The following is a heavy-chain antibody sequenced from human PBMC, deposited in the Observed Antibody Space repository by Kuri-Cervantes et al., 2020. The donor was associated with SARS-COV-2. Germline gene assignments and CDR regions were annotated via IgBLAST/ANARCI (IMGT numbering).Heavy chain of an antibody. CDR1: GFTFSGHW. D-gene: IGHD1-26*01. CDR2: INPDGSYT. J-gene: IGHJ4*02. CDR3: ARESIVGATYFDY. Sequence: GESLKISCAASGFTFSGHWIHWVRQAPGKGLVWVSRINPDGSYTNNADSVKGRFTLSRDNAKNMLFLQMNSLRAEDTAVYYCARESIVGATYFDYWGQGTLVTVSS. V-gene: IGHV3-74*01.